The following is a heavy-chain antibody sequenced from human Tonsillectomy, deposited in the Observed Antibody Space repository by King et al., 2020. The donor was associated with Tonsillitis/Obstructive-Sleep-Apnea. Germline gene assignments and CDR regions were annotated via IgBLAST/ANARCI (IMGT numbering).Heavy chain of an antibody. Sequence: VQLVESGGGLVQPGGSLRLSCAASGFTVSSNYMSWVRQAPGKGLEWVSLISSGDNTYYADSVKGRFTISRDNSKNTLYLQMNSLRAEDTALYYCARTLSNYYYYYMDVWGRGTTVTVSS. CDR2: ISSGDNT. V-gene: IGHV3-66*01. CDR1: GFTVSSNY. J-gene: IGHJ6*03. D-gene: IGHD3-16*02. CDR3: ARTLSNYYYYYMDV.